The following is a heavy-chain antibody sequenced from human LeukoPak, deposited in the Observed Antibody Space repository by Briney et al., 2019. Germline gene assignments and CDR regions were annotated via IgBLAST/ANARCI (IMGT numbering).Heavy chain of an antibody. J-gene: IGHJ4*02. CDR1: GFTFSTYW. Sequence: GGSLRLSCAASGFTFSTYWMTWVRQAPGKGLEWVATINQDGGGRYYVDSVKGRFTVSRDNSKNTVYLQMSSLRAEDTAVYYCARGPGWNYFDYWGQGTLVTVSS. CDR3: ARGPGWNYFDY. CDR2: INQDGGGR. D-gene: IGHD3-10*01. V-gene: IGHV3-7*02.